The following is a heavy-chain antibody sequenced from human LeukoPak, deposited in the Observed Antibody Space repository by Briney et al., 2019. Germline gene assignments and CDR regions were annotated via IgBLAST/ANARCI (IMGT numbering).Heavy chain of an antibody. CDR3: ARDVGGTMIVVARFDP. D-gene: IGHD3-22*01. J-gene: IGHJ5*02. CDR1: GYTFTSYY. V-gene: IGHV1-46*01. Sequence: ASVKVSCKASGYTFTSYYMYWVRQAPGQGLEWMGIINPSGGSTSYAQKFQGRVTMTRDTSTSTVYMELSSLRSEDTAVYYCARDVGGTMIVVARFDPWGQGTLVTVSS. CDR2: INPSGGST.